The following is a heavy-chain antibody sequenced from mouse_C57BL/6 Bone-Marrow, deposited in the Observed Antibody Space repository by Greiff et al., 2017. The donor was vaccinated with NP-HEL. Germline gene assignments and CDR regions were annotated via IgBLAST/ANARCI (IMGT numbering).Heavy chain of an antibody. D-gene: IGHD1-1*01. CDR3: VRHNPFPITTVVADWYFDV. CDR2: IRRKSNNSAT. Sequence: EVQLVESGGGLVQPKGSLKLSCAASGFSFNTYAMNWVRQAPGQGLEWVARIRRKSNNSATYYADSVKDRFTISRDDSESMLYLQMNNLKAEDTAMYYCVRHNPFPITTVVADWYFDVWGTGTTVTVSS. V-gene: IGHV10-1*01. CDR1: GFSFNTYA. J-gene: IGHJ1*03.